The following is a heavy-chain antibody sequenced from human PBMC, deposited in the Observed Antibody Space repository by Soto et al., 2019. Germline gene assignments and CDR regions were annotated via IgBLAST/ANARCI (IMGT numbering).Heavy chain of an antibody. CDR3: AREGPGGLVPAAHPTLYYGMDV. J-gene: IGHJ6*02. D-gene: IGHD2-2*01. V-gene: IGHV4-61*08. CDR1: GGSISSGGYS. CDR2: IYYSANT. Sequence: SGTLSLTCAVSGGSISSGGYSWGWIRQPPGKGLEWIGYIYYSANTNYNPSLKSRVTISVDTSKNQFSLKLSSVTAADTAVYYCAREGPGGLVPAAHPTLYYGMDVWGQGTTVTVSS.